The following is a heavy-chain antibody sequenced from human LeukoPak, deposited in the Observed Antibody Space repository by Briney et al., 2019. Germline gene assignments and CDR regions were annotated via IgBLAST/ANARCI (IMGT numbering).Heavy chain of an antibody. CDR3: ARDPIFYCSGGSCYSNWFDP. CDR2: IYTSGST. D-gene: IGHD2-15*01. V-gene: IGHV4-4*07. CDR1: GGSISSYY. Sequence: SETLSLTCTVSGGSISSYYWSWIRQPPGKGLEWIGRIYTSGSTNYNPSLKSRVTMSVDTSKNQFSLKLSSVAAADTAVYYCARDPIFYCSGGSCYSNWFDPWGQGTLVTVSS. J-gene: IGHJ5*02.